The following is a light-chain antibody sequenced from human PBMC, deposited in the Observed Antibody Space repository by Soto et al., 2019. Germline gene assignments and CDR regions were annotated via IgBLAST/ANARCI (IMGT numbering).Light chain of an antibody. Sequence: SYELTHPPSVSVSPGQTASITGSGDKLGDKYACWYQQKPGQSPVLVIYQDSKRPSGIPERFSGSNSGNTATLTISGTQAMDEADYYCQAWDSSTLGVFGTGTKLTVL. V-gene: IGLV3-1*01. CDR1: KLGDKY. J-gene: IGLJ1*01. CDR3: QAWDSSTLGV. CDR2: QDS.